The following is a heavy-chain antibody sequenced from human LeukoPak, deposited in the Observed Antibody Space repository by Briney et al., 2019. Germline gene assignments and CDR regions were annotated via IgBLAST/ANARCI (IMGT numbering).Heavy chain of an antibody. CDR1: GFTFSNAW. CDR2: IQSKTDGGTT. D-gene: IGHD3-9*01. V-gene: IGHV3-15*01. CDR3: TTETYYDILTGYYRFDY. J-gene: IGHJ4*02. Sequence: GGALRLSCAASGFTFSNAWMSWVRQARGKGLEWVGRIQSKTDGGTTDYDAPVNGSFIISRDDSKNTLYLQMNSLKTEDTAVYYCTTETYYDILTGYYRFDYWGQGTLVTVSS.